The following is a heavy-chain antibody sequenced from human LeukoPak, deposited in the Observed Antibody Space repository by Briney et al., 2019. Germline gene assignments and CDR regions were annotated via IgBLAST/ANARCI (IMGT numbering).Heavy chain of an antibody. CDR1: GYTFTNYN. J-gene: IGHJ5*02. V-gene: IGHV1-8*03. D-gene: IGHD4-17*01. Sequence: GASVKVSCKASGYTFTNYNINWVRQATGQGLEWMGWMNPNSGNTGYAQKFQGRVTITRNTSITTAYMELSSLRSEDTAVYYCARTYGDTNWFDPWGQGTLVTVSS. CDR2: MNPNSGNT. CDR3: ARTYGDTNWFDP.